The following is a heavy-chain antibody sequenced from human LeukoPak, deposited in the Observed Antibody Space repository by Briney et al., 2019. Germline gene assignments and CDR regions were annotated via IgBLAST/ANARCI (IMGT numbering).Heavy chain of an antibody. V-gene: IGHV3-11*01. CDR3: ATDYYDSSALFNDAFDI. CDR2: ISSSGSTI. D-gene: IGHD3-22*01. CDR1: GFTFSDYY. J-gene: IGHJ3*02. Sequence: GGSLRLSCAASGFTFSDYYMSWIRQAPGKGREWVSYISSSGSTIYYADSVKGRFTISRDNAKNSLYLQMNSLRAEDTAVYYCATDYYDSSALFNDAFDIWGQGTMVTVSS.